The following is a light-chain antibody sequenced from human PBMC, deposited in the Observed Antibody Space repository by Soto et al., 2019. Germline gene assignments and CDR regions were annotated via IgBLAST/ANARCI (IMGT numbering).Light chain of an antibody. J-gene: IGLJ1*01. CDR2: EVT. CDR1: SSDLGAYDY. CDR3: SSHTSGNTRV. V-gene: IGLV2-14*01. Sequence: QSAPTQPASVSGSPGQSIAISCTGTSSDLGAYDYVSWYQQQPDKAPQLIIYEVTKRPSGVSNRFSGSKSGNTASLTISGLQPEDEADYYCSSHTSGNTRVFGTGTKLTVL.